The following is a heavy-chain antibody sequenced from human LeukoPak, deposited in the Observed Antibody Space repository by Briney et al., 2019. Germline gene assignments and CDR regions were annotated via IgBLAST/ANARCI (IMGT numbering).Heavy chain of an antibody. Sequence: PGGPLRLSCAASGFTLIINDMTSVRQAPGKGLEWVSVLYRDDNTKYAESVQGRFTISRDNSKNTLYLQMNSLSPDGTAVYYCARGVGPLAANTLAYWGQGTLVSVS. V-gene: IGHV3-53*01. CDR1: GFTLIIND. CDR2: LYRDDNT. CDR3: ARGVGPLAANTLAY. D-gene: IGHD3-16*01. J-gene: IGHJ4*02.